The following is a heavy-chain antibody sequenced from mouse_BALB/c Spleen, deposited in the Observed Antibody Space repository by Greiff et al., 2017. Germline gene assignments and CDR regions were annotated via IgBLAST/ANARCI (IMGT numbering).Heavy chain of an antibody. V-gene: IGHV2-9*02. Sequence: VKLMESGPGLVAPSQSLSITCTVSGFSLTSYGVHWVRQPPGKGLEWLGVIWAGGSTNYNSALMSRLSISKDNSKSQVFLKMNSLQTDDTAMYYCARGYLLPDSYWGQGTSVTVSS. CDR2: IWAGGST. D-gene: IGHD2-1*01. CDR3: ARGYLLPDSY. CDR1: GFSLTSYG. J-gene: IGHJ4*01.